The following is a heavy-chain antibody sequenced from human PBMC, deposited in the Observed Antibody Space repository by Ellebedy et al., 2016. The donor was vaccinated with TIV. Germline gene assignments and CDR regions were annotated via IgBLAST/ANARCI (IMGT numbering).Heavy chain of an antibody. Sequence: SLKISXAASGFTFDDYAMHWVRQAPGKGLEWVSGISWNSGSIGYADSVKGRFTISRDNAKNSLYLQMNSLRAEDTALYYCAKDILAAAAGCFDYWGQGTLVTVSS. CDR3: AKDILAAAAGCFDY. D-gene: IGHD6-13*01. CDR2: ISWNSGSI. CDR1: GFTFDDYA. V-gene: IGHV3-9*01. J-gene: IGHJ4*02.